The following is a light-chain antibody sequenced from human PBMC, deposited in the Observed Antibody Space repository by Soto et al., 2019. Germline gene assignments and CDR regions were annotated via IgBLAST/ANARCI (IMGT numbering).Light chain of an antibody. CDR3: ISYAGSNNFYV. J-gene: IGLJ1*01. V-gene: IGLV2-8*01. CDR1: SSDVGGYNF. CDR2: EVS. Sequence: QSALTQPPSASGSPGQSVTISCTGTSSDVGGYNFVSWYQQHPGKAPKLIIYEVSKRPSGVPDRFSGSKSGNTASLTVSWLQAEDEPDYYCISYAGSNNFYVFGTGTKLTVL.